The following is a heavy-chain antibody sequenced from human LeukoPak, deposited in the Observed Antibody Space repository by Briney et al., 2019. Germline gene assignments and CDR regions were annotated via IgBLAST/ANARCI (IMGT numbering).Heavy chain of an antibody. J-gene: IGHJ4*02. D-gene: IGHD3-3*01. CDR2: IYSGGST. V-gene: IGHV3-53*01. CDR1: GFTVSSNY. CDR3: ARAGQWLLSFSY. Sequence: GGSLRLSCAASGFTVSSNYMSWVRQAPGKGLEWVSVIYSGGSTYYADSVKSRFTISRDNSKNTLYLQMNSLRAEDTAVYYCARAGQWLLSFSYWGQGTLVTVSS.